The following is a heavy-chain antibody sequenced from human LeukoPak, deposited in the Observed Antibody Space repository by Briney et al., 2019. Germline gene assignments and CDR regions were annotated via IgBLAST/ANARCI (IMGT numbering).Heavy chain of an antibody. V-gene: IGHV4-59*08. D-gene: IGHD6-13*01. CDR2: IYYSGST. CDR1: GGSISSYY. J-gene: IGHJ4*02. CDR3: ARQSGYGQQLLLRY. Sequence: SETLSLTCTVSGGSISSYYWSWTRQPPGKGLEWIGYIYYSGSTNYNPSLKSRVTISVDTSKNQFSLKLSSVTAADTAVYYCARQSGYGQQLLLRYWGQGTLVTVSS.